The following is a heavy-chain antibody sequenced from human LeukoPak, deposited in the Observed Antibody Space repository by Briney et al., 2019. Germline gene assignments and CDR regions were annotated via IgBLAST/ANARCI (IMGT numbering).Heavy chain of an antibody. D-gene: IGHD3-22*01. CDR2: ISGSGGST. V-gene: IGHV3-23*01. CDR1: GFTFSSYA. CDR3: AKERLYYYDSPEYYYGMDV. Sequence: PGGSLRLSCAASGFTFSSYAMSWVRQAPGRGLEWVSAISGSGGSTYYADSVKGRFTISRDNSKNTLYLQMNSLRAEDTAVYYCAKERLYYYDSPEYYYGMDVWGQGTTVTVSS. J-gene: IGHJ6*02.